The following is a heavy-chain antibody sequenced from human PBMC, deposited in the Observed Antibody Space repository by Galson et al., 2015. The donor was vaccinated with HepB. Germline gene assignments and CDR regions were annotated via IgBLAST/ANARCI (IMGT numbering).Heavy chain of an antibody. Sequence: SLRLSCAASGFTFSNAWMNWVRQAPGKGLEWVGRIKSKTDGGTTDYAAPVKGRFTISRDDSKNTLYLQMNSLKTEDTAVYYCTTDFKGDIVATMVYWGQGTLVTVSS. J-gene: IGHJ4*02. CDR2: IKSKTDGGTT. V-gene: IGHV3-15*07. CDR3: TTDFKGDIVATMVY. D-gene: IGHD5-12*01. CDR1: GFTFSNAW.